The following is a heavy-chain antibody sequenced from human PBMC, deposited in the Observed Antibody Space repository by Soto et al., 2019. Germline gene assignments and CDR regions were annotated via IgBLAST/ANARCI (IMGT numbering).Heavy chain of an antibody. J-gene: IGHJ5*02. D-gene: IGHD2-21*02. Sequence: SVKVSCKASGGTFSSYTISWVRQAPGQGLEWVGRIIPILGIANYAQKFQGRVTITADKSTSTAYMELSSLGSEDTAVYYCASGGVTATDNWFDPWGQGTLVTVSS. CDR3: ASGGVTATDNWFDP. CDR2: IIPILGIA. V-gene: IGHV1-69*02. CDR1: GGTFSSYT.